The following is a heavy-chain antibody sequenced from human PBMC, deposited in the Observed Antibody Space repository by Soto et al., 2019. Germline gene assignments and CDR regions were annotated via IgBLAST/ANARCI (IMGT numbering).Heavy chain of an antibody. CDR2: VHESGST. V-gene: IGHV4-59*01. D-gene: IGHD2-15*01. CDR1: GDAISNYY. J-gene: IGHJ4*01. CDR3: ARETRARIAAYCAY. Sequence: SETLSLTCSVSGDAISNYYWSWIRQTPGRGLEWIGCVHESGSTDYNPSLRGRVIISLHTSKSQFSLSLRSATAADTATYYCARETRARIAAYCAYWGHGIPITVS.